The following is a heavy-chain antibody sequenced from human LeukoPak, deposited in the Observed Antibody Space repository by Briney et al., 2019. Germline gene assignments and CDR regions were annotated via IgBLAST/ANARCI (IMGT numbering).Heavy chain of an antibody. J-gene: IGHJ3*02. CDR3: ARRYCSSTFCHGAFDI. CDR1: GYTFTTYW. Sequence: GESLKISCKGSGYTFTTYWIGWVRQMPGKGLEWMGIISPGDSDTRYSPSFQGQVTISADKSIRTAYLQWSSLKASDTAMHYCARRYCSSTFCHGAFDIWGQGTVVTVSS. D-gene: IGHD2-2*01. CDR2: ISPGDSDT. V-gene: IGHV5-51*01.